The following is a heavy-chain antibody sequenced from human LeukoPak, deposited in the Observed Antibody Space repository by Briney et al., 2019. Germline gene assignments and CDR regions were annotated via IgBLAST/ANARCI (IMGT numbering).Heavy chain of an antibody. D-gene: IGHD3-22*01. Sequence: PGGSLRLSCAASGFTFSSYAMSWVRQAPGKGLEWVSGISTSGGTTSYADSVKGRFTISRDNPRNTLYMQMSSLRDEDTAAYYCAIMHRYYDGSGYWVQWGQGTLVTVSS. V-gene: IGHV3-23*01. CDR1: GFTFSSYA. CDR2: ISTSGGTT. CDR3: AIMHRYYDGSGYWVQ. J-gene: IGHJ4*02.